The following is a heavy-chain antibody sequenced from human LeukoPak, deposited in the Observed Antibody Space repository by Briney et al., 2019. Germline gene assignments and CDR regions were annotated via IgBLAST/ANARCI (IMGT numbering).Heavy chain of an antibody. CDR3: ARVSWYDYGDQGDAFDI. D-gene: IGHD4-17*01. Sequence: GGSLRLSCAASGFTFGSYSINWVRQAPGKGLEWVSSISSSSSYIYYADSVKGRFTISRDNAKNSLYLQMNSLRAEDTAVYYCARVSWYDYGDQGDAFDIWGQGTMVTVSS. CDR1: GFTFGSYS. V-gene: IGHV3-21*01. J-gene: IGHJ3*02. CDR2: ISSSSSYI.